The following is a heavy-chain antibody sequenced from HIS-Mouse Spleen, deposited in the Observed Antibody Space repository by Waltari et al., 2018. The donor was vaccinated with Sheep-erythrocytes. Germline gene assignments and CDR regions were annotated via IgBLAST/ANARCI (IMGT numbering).Heavy chain of an antibody. CDR3: ARGYCSSTSCYGYFQH. CDR2: MKPNRGGT. Sequence: QVQLVQSGAEVKKPGASVKVSCKASGYTFTGYYMHWVRQAPGQGLEWMGWMKPNRGGTNYAKKLQGRVTTTRDTSISTAYMGLSGLRADDTAVYYCARGYCSSTSCYGYFQHWSQGTLVTVSS. V-gene: IGHV1-2*02. D-gene: IGHD2-2*01. CDR1: GYTFTGYY. J-gene: IGHJ1*01.